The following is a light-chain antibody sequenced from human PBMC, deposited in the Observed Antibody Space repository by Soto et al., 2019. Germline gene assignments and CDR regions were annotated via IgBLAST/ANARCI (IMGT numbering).Light chain of an antibody. CDR3: MQSTQLPPT. V-gene: IGKV2D-29*02. J-gene: IGKJ5*01. CDR2: EVS. CDR1: QMLLHITGETF. Sequence: DVVMTQTPLSLSVAPGQPASISSKSRQMLLHITGETFLFWYLQKPGQSPQLLIYEVSTRVSGVPDRFSGSGSGTDFTLEISRVETDDVGIYYCMQSTQLPPTFGQGTRLEI.